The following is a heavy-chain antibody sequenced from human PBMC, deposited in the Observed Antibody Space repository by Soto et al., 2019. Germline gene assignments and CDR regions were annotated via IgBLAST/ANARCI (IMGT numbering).Heavy chain of an antibody. CDR1: GGPISSYY. CDR3: ARSEYSSSWPTVALDY. Sequence: SETLSLTCTVSGGPISSYYWSWIRQPPGKGLEWIGYIYYSGSTNYNPSLKSRVTISVDTSKNQFSLKLSSVTAADTAVYYCARSEYSSSWPTVALDYWGQGTLVTVSS. CDR2: IYYSGST. V-gene: IGHV4-59*01. J-gene: IGHJ4*02. D-gene: IGHD6-6*01.